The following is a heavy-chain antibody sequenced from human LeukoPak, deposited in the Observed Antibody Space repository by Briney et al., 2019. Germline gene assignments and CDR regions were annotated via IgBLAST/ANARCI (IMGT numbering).Heavy chain of an antibody. CDR1: GYTFTSYG. CDR3: AKSCSSWYWNYYYYGMDV. CDR2: MNPNSGNT. D-gene: IGHD6-13*01. J-gene: IGHJ6*02. Sequence: ASVKVSCKASGYTFTSYGISWVRQATGQGLEWIGWMNPNSGNTGYAQKFQGRVTMTRTTSIGTAYMELSSLRSEDTAVYYCAKSCSSWYWNYYYYGMDVWGQGTTVTVSS. V-gene: IGHV1-8*02.